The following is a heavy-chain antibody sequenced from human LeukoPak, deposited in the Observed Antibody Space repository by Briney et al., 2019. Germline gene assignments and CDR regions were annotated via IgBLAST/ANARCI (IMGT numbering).Heavy chain of an antibody. V-gene: IGHV4-39*01. D-gene: IGHD3-3*01. CDR3: ARRGRGGYHTYLPFDY. CDR1: GGSIRSSYYY. Sequence: SETLSLTCTVSGGSIRSSYYYWGWIRQPPGKGLEWIGSIYDSGSTYYNPSLKSRVTISVDTSKNQFSLKLSSVTAADTAVYYCARRGRGGYHTYLPFDYWGQGTLVTVSS. J-gene: IGHJ4*02. CDR2: IYDSGST.